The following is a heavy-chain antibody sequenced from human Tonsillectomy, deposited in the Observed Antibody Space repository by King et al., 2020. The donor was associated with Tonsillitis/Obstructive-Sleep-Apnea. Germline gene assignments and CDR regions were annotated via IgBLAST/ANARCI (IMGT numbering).Heavy chain of an antibody. J-gene: IGHJ4*02. CDR3: ARDLMAGYYFDY. V-gene: IGHV1-18*01. D-gene: IGHD5-24*01. CDR1: GYTFNSFG. CDR2: NSGFNGNT. Sequence: QLVQSGAEVKKPGASVKVSCKASGYTFNSFGISWVRQAPGQGLEWMGWNSGFNGNTNYAQNLQGRVTMTTDTSTSTAYMELRSLRSDDTAVYYCARDLMAGYYFDYWGQGTLVTVSS.